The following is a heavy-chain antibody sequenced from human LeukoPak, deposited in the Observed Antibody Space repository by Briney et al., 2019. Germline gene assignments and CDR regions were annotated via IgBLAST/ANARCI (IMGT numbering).Heavy chain of an antibody. J-gene: IGHJ4*02. CDR1: GFTFSSYW. CDR2: ISSSGSTI. V-gene: IGHV3-48*04. Sequence: GGSLRLSCAASGFTFSSYWMSWVRQAPGKGLEWVSYISSSGSTIYYADSVKGRFTISRDNAKNSLYLQMNSLRAEDTAVYYCARGGDIVVVVAATDYWGQGTLVTVSS. CDR3: ARGGDIVVVVAATDY. D-gene: IGHD2-15*01.